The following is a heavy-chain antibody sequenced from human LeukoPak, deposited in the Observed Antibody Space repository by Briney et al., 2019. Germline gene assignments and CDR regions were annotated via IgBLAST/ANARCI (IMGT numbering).Heavy chain of an antibody. V-gene: IGHV3-11*01. J-gene: IGHJ4*02. D-gene: IGHD2-2*01. CDR1: GFTFSDYY. CDR2: ISSSGSTI. CDR3: AKDPWGDQLPPYPFDY. Sequence: PGGSLRLSCAASGFTFSDYYMSWIRQAPGKGLKWVSYISSSGSTIYYADSVKGRFTISRDNAKNSLYLQMNSLRAEDTAVYYCAKDPWGDQLPPYPFDYWGQGTLVTVSS.